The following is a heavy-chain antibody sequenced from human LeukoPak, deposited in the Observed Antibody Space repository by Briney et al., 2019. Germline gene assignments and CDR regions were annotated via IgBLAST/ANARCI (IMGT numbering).Heavy chain of an antibody. CDR1: GYTFTSFY. D-gene: IGHD6-19*01. V-gene: IGHV1-46*01. Sequence: ASVKVSCKASGYTFTSFYMHWVRQAPGQGLEWMGIINPSGGSTSYAQNFQGRVTMPRDTSTSTVYMELSSLRSEDTAVYYCARGVAGNDAFGIWGQGTMVTVSS. J-gene: IGHJ3*02. CDR3: ARGVAGNDAFGI. CDR2: INPSGGST.